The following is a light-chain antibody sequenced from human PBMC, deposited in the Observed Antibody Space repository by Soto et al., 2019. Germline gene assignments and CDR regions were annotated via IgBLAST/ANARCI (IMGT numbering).Light chain of an antibody. V-gene: IGKV3-11*01. CDR1: QRISRY. J-gene: IGKJ5*01. CDR2: DAS. Sequence: EIVLTQSPATLSLSPGERATLSCRASQRISRYLGRYHQKTGQAPRLLTDDASTRATGISARFSGSGSGTDFTLTISSLEPEDFAVYYCQQRSNWLITFGQGTRLEIK. CDR3: QQRSNWLIT.